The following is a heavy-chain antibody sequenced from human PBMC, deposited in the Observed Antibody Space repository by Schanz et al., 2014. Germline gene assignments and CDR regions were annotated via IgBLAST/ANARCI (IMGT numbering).Heavy chain of an antibody. CDR3: AKIERNED. Sequence: EVELVESGGGLAQPGGSLKLSCAASGLIFSNYVMSWVRQAPGKGLEWVTTIGTSGGTNYAESVKGRFTISRDNSKNTLYLQMNSLRAEDTAVDFCAKIERNEDWGQGTLVTVSS. D-gene: IGHD1-1*01. CDR1: GLIFSNYV. CDR2: IGTSGGT. V-gene: IGHV3-23*04. J-gene: IGHJ4*02.